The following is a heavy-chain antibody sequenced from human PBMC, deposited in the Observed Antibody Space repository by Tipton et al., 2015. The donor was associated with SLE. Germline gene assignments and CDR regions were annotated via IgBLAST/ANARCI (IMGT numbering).Heavy chain of an antibody. CDR1: GFTFSSYA. CDR2: ISGSGGST. Sequence: SLRLSCAASGFTFSSYAMSWVRQAPGKGLEWVSGISGSGGSTNYNPSLKSRVTISVDTSKNQFSLKLNSVTAADTAVYYCARRVSGWSYMDVWVQGTTVTVSS. CDR3: ARRVSGWSYMDV. D-gene: IGHD6-19*01. J-gene: IGHJ6*02. V-gene: IGHV3-23*02.